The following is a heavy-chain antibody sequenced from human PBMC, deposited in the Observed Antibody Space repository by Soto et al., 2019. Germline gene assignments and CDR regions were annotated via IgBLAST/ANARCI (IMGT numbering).Heavy chain of an antibody. CDR1: GGSTTNYY. D-gene: IGHD5-18*01. CDR2: IYGSGRT. CDR3: ARDFDVNTALDYWYFDL. Sequence: QVQLQESGPGLVKPSETLSLTCTVSGGSTTNYYWSWLRQPAGKGLEYIGRIYGSGRTNYNPSLKNRVTRSVSLNQMSLRLTSVTAADTGVYYCARDFDVNTALDYWYFDLGGRGALVTVSS. J-gene: IGHJ2*01. V-gene: IGHV4-4*07.